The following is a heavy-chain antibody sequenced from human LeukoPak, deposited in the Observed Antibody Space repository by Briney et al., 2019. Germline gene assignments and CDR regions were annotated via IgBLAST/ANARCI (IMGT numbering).Heavy chain of an antibody. D-gene: IGHD3-16*02. Sequence: PSETLSLTCAVYGGSFSGYYWSWIRQPPGKGLEWIGEINHSGSTNYNPSLKSRVTISVDTSKNQFSLKLSSVTAADTAVYYCARGRSDYVWGSYRYDRSQYYFDYWGQGTLVTVSS. CDR3: ARGRSDYVWGSYRYDRSQYYFDY. J-gene: IGHJ4*02. CDR1: GGSFSGYY. CDR2: INHSGST. V-gene: IGHV4-34*01.